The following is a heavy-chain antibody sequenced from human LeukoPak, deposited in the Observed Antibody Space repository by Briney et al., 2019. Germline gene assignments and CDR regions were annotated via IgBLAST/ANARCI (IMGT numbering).Heavy chain of an antibody. Sequence: SQTLSLICAISGDSVSSKSAAWNWIRQSPSRGLEWLGRTYYRSKWYNDYAVSVKSRISVNPDTTKNQFSLQLSSVTPEDTAVYYCARAYYDISTGYLDYWGQGTLVTVSS. CDR2: TYYRSKWYN. V-gene: IGHV6-1*01. J-gene: IGHJ4*02. CDR1: GDSVSSKSAA. D-gene: IGHD3-9*01. CDR3: ARAYYDISTGYLDY.